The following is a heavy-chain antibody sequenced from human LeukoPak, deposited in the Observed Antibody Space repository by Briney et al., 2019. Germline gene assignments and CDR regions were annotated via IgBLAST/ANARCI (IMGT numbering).Heavy chain of an antibody. CDR3: AKVMKRSERLTIVRGVIIKTAGLYYMDV. V-gene: IGHV3-23*01. Sequence: PGGSLRLSCAASGFTLSSYAMSWVRQAPGKGLEWVSSISASGGSTNYADSVKGRFTISRDNSKNTVYLQMNSLRAEDTAVYYCAKVMKRSERLTIVRGVIIKTAGLYYMDVWGKGTTVTVSS. D-gene: IGHD3-10*01. CDR1: GFTLSSYA. CDR2: ISASGGST. J-gene: IGHJ6*03.